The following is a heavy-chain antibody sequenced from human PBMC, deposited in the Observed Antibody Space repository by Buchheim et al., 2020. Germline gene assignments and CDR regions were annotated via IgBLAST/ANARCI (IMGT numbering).Heavy chain of an antibody. CDR2: IYYSGST. CDR3: ARGAYAEGFDY. J-gene: IGHJ4*02. CDR1: GGSISSYY. D-gene: IGHD2-2*01. Sequence: QVQLQESGPGLVKPSETLSLTCTVSGGSISSYYWSWIRQPPGKGLEWIGYIYYSGSTNYNPSLKSRATISVDTSKNQFSLKLSSVTAADTAVYYCARGAYAEGFDYWGQGTL. V-gene: IGHV4-59*01.